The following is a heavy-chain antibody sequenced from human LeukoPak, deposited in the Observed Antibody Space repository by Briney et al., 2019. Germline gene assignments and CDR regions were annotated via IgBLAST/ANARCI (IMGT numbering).Heavy chain of an antibody. CDR3: ARALIQLWLPDY. CDR2: ISSSSSYI. V-gene: IGHV3-21*01. D-gene: IGHD5-18*01. Sequence: GGSLRLSCAASGFTFSSYSMNWVRQAPGKGLEWVSSISSSSSYIYYADSVKGRFTISRDNAKNSLYLQMNSLRAEDTAVYYCARALIQLWLPDYWGQGTLVTVSS. CDR1: GFTFSSYS. J-gene: IGHJ4*02.